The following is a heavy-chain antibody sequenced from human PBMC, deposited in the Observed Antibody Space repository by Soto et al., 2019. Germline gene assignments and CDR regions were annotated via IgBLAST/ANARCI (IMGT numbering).Heavy chain of an antibody. CDR2: INPKFGDT. V-gene: IGHV1-2*02. D-gene: IGHD3-10*02. Sequence: QVQLVQSGAEVKEPGESVRVSCEASGYTFTAYYIHWVRRAPGQGLEWMGWINPKFGDTTYAQDFQGRVSMTRDMSVSTVYMELSMLTSDDTAIYYCARNMDYYYGRGSGNGHGVWGQGTTVTVFS. J-gene: IGHJ6*02. CDR3: ARNMDYYYGRGSGNGHGV. CDR1: GYTFTAYY.